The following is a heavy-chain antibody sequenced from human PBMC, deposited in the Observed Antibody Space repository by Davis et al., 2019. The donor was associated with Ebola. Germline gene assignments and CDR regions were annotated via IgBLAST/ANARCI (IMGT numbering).Heavy chain of an antibody. CDR1: GYTFTNYY. J-gene: IGHJ3*02. CDR2: ISAYSGVT. D-gene: IGHD1-26*01. V-gene: IGHV1-18*04. Sequence: ASVKVSCKASGYTFTNYYMHWVRQAPGQGLQWMGWISAYSGVTTFAQEFQGRVSMTTDTSTSTAYMELRSLRSDDTAVYFCARTSIVGTTTTASDIWGQGTKVTVSS. CDR3: ARTSIVGTTTTASDI.